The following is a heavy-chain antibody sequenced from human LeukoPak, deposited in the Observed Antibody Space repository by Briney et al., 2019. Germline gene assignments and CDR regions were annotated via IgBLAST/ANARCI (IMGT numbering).Heavy chain of an antibody. CDR3: AIMHRYYDGSGYWIQ. Sequence: GGSLRLSCAASGFTFSSYAMSWVRQAPGKGLEWVSGISTSGGSTSYADSVKGRFTISRDNPRNTLYMQMNSLRDEDTAVYYCAIMHRYYDGSGYWIQWGQGTLVTVSS. CDR1: GFTFSSYA. J-gene: IGHJ4*02. D-gene: IGHD3-22*01. V-gene: IGHV3-23*01. CDR2: ISTSGGST.